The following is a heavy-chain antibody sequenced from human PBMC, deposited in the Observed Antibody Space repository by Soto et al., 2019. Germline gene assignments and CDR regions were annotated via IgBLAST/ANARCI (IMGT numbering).Heavy chain of an antibody. J-gene: IGHJ4*02. D-gene: IGHD2-15*01. CDR2: ISTSSSNI. CDR3: AGGIGGVPVASDLDY. CDR1: GFSFSEYT. V-gene: IGHV3-21*02. Sequence: EVQLVESGGGLVKPGGSLRLSCVASGFSFSEYTMSWVRQAPGKGLDWVSTISTSSSNIFYAASVKGRFTVSRDNAKNTMSLQMDTLRAEDSAGYFCAGGIGGVPVASDLDYWVQGTLVTVSS.